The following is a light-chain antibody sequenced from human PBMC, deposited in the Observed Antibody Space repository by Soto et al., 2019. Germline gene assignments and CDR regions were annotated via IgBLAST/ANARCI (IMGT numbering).Light chain of an antibody. V-gene: IGLV2-11*01. CDR1: SSDVGGHDY. J-gene: IGLJ1*01. Sequence: QSALTQPRSVSGSPGQSVTISCTGTSSDVGGHDYVSWYQQHPGKAPKVMIYDVSKRPSGVPDRFSGSKSGNTASLTISGLQAEDKADYYCCSYAGGYIYVFGTGTKVTVL. CDR3: CSYAGGYIYV. CDR2: DVS.